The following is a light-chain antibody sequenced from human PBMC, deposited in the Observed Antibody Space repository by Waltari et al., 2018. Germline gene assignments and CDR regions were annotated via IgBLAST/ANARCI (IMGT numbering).Light chain of an antibody. J-gene: IGKJ2*03. V-gene: IGKV1D-16*01. CDR3: QQYDDLPFS. Sequence: DIQMTQSPSPLFVSVGATVPTTCHASQGISSWLAWYQQKPGKAPKLLIYAASSLQGGVPSRFSGSGSGTDYTLTINSLQPEDFATYYCQQYDDLPFSFGQGTKVEIK. CDR2: AAS. CDR1: QGISSW.